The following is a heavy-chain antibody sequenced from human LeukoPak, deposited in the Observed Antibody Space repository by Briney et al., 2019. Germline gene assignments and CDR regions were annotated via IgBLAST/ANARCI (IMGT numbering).Heavy chain of an antibody. D-gene: IGHD1-26*01. CDR3: ARDGLYSGSLDY. J-gene: IGHJ4*02. CDR1: GFTFSSYE. Sequence: GGSLRLSCAASGFTFSSYEMNWVRQAPGKGLEWVSYISSSGSTIYYANSVRGRFTISRDNAKNSLYLQMNSLRAEDTAVYYCARDGLYSGSLDYWGQGTLVTVSS. CDR2: ISSSGSTI. V-gene: IGHV3-48*03.